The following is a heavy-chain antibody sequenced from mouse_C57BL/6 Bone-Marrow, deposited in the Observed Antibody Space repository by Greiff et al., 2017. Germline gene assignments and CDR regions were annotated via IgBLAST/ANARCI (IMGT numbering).Heavy chain of an antibody. Sequence: EVQLQESGGGLVQPGGSLKLSCAASGFTFSDYYMYWVRQTPEKRLEWVAYISNGGGSTYYPDTVKGRFTISRDNAKNTLYLQMSRLKSEDTAMYYCAGDDYDVTFAYWGQGTLVTVSA. CDR3: AGDDYDVTFAY. D-gene: IGHD2-4*01. CDR2: ISNGGGST. CDR1: GFTFSDYY. V-gene: IGHV5-12*01. J-gene: IGHJ3*01.